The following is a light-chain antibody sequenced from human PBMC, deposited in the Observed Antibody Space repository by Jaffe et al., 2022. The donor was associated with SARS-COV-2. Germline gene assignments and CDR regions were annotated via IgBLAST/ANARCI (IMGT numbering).Light chain of an antibody. Sequence: SYELTQPPSVSVSPGQTASITCSGDKLGEKYTCWYQQKPGQSPVLVIYQDSTRPSGIPERFSGSNSGNTATLTISGTQAVDEADYYCQAWDSGAFFGGGTKLTVL. CDR1: KLGEKY. V-gene: IGLV3-1*01. CDR3: QAWDSGAF. J-gene: IGLJ2*01. CDR2: QDS.